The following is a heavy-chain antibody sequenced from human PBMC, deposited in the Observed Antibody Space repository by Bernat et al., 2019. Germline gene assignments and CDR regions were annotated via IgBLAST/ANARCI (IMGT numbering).Heavy chain of an antibody. CDR1: GFTVSSNY. D-gene: IGHD3-10*01. CDR3: ARGRWFGELDYYYYYGMDV. CDR2: IYSGGST. Sequence: EVQLVESGGGLVQPGGSLRLSCAASGFTVSSNYMSWVRQAPGKGLEWVSVIYSGGSTYYADSVKGRFTISRDNSKNTLYIQMNSLRAEDTAVYYCARGRWFGELDYYYYYGMDVWGQGTTVTVSS. V-gene: IGHV3-66*01. J-gene: IGHJ6*02.